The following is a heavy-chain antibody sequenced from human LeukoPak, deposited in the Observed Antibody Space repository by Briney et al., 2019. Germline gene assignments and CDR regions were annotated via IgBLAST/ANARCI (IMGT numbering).Heavy chain of an antibody. J-gene: IGHJ4*02. Sequence: ASVKVSCKASGYTFTGYYMHWVRQAPGQGLEWMGWINPNSGGTNYAQKFQGRVTMTRDTSISTAYMELSRLRSDDKAVYYCARDADLGDGDSTTYYFDYWGQGTLVTVSS. CDR2: INPNSGGT. CDR3: ARDADLGDGDSTTYYFDY. V-gene: IGHV1-2*02. CDR1: GYTFTGYY. D-gene: IGHD4-17*01.